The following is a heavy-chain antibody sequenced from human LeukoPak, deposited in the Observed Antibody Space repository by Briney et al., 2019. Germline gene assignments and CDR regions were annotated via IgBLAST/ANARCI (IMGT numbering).Heavy chain of an antibody. V-gene: IGHV4-59*01. J-gene: IGHJ4*02. CDR1: GGSISSYY. D-gene: IGHD5-18*01. CDR2: IYYSGST. Sequence: PSETLSLTCTVSGGSISSYYWSWIRQPPGKGLEWIGYIYYSGSTNYNPSLKSRVTISVDTSKNQFSLKLSSVTAADTAVYYCARDALGYSYYDWGQGTLVTVSS. CDR3: ARDALGYSYYD.